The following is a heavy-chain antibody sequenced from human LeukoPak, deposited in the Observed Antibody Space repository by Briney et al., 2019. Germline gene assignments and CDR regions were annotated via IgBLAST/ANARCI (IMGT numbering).Heavy chain of an antibody. Sequence: GGSLRLSCAASGFTFSSYWMHWVRQAPGKGLVWVSRINSDGSSTSYADSVKGRFTISRDNAKNTLYLQMNSLRAEDTAVYYCARGEGGYYYNGYWGQGTLLTVSS. J-gene: IGHJ4*02. CDR1: GFTFSSYW. D-gene: IGHD1-26*01. V-gene: IGHV3-74*01. CDR2: INSDGSST. CDR3: ARGEGGYYYNGY.